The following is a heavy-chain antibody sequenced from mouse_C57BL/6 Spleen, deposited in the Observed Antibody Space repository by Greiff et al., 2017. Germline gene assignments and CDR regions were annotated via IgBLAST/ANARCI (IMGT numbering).Heavy chain of an antibody. CDR3: ARRGGRSGGYFEV. D-gene: IGHD1-1*01. Sequence: QVQLQQPGTELVKPGASVKLSCKASGYTFTSYWMHWVKQRPGQGLEWLGNINPSNGGTNYNEKFKSKATLTVDKSSSTAYMQLSSLTSEDSAVYECARRGGRSGGYFEVWGTGTTVTVSS. V-gene: IGHV1-53*01. CDR1: GYTFTSYW. CDR2: INPSNGGT. J-gene: IGHJ1*03.